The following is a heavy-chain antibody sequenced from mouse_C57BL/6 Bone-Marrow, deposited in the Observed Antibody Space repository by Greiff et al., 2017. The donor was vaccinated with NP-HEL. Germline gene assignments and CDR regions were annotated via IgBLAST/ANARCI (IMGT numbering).Heavy chain of an antibody. Sequence: QVQLQQPGAELVRPGSSVKLSCKASGYTFTSYWMDWVKQRPGQGLEWIGNIYPSDSEPHYNQKFKDKATLTVDKSSSTAYMQLSSLTSEDSAVYYCARRGWLLRGAMDYWGQGTSVTVSS. V-gene: IGHV1-61*01. D-gene: IGHD2-3*01. CDR2: IYPSDSEP. CDR3: ARRGWLLRGAMDY. J-gene: IGHJ4*01. CDR1: GYTFTSYW.